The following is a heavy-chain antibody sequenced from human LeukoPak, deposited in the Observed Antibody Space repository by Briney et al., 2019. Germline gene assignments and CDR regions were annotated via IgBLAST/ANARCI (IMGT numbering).Heavy chain of an antibody. D-gene: IGHD3-22*01. Sequence: PETLSLTCAVYGGSFSGYYWSWIRQPPGKGLEWIGEINHSGSTNYNPSLKSRVTIPVDTSKNQFTLKLSSVTAADTAVYYCARRRGIVVVMLSSTGSYYFDYWGQGTLVTVSS. CDR3: ARRRGIVVVMLSSTGSYYFDY. CDR2: INHSGST. V-gene: IGHV4-34*01. J-gene: IGHJ4*02. CDR1: GGSFSGYY.